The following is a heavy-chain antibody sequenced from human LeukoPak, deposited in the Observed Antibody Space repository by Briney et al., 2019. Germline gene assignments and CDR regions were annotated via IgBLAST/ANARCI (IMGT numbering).Heavy chain of an antibody. Sequence: SETLSLTCTVSGGSISSYYWSWIRQPPGKGLEWIGYIYYSGSTNYNPSLKSRVTISVDTSKNQISLKLSSVTAADTAVYYCARVPLKDYYDSSGYYRPYYFDYWGQGTLVTVSS. V-gene: IGHV4-59*01. CDR2: IYYSGST. J-gene: IGHJ4*02. CDR3: ARVPLKDYYDSSGYYRPYYFDY. CDR1: GGSISSYY. D-gene: IGHD3-22*01.